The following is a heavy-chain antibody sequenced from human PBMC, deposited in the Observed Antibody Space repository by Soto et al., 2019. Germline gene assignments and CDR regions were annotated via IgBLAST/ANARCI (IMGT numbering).Heavy chain of an antibody. CDR1: GGTFSSYA. CDR2: IIPIFGTA. V-gene: IGHV1-69*06. J-gene: IGHJ6*02. CDR3: ARDGTTVVSRYYYYGMDV. D-gene: IGHD4-17*01. Sequence: GASVKVSCKASGGTFSSYAISWVRQAPGQGLEWMGGIIPIFGTANYAQKFQGRVTITADKSTSTAYMELSSLRSEDTAVYYCARDGTTVVSRYYYYGMDVWGQGTTVTVSS.